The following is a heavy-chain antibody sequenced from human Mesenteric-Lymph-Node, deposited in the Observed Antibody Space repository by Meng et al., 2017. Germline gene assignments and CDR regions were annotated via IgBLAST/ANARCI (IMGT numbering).Heavy chain of an antibody. CDR2: IYHSGST. J-gene: IGHJ4*02. V-gene: IGHV4-38-2*02. Sequence: SETLSLTCTVSGYSISSGYYWGWIRQPPGKGLEWIGSIYHSGSTYYNPSLKSRVTISVDTSKNQFSLKLSSVTAADTAVYYCARTGDSGYYDSSGYYISDDYWGQGTLVTVSS. CDR1: GYSISSGYY. CDR3: ARTGDSGYYDSSGYYISDDY. D-gene: IGHD3-22*01.